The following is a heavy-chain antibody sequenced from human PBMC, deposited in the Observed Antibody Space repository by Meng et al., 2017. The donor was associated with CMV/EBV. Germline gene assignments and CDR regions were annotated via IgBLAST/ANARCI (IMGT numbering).Heavy chain of an antibody. CDR3: ARDFLGIVVVPAAIPGNWFDP. CDR2: ISAYNGNT. Sequence: ASVNVSCQASGYTFTSYGISWVRQAPGQGLEWMGWISAYNGNTNYAQKLQGRVTMTTDTSTSTAYMELRSLRSDDTAVYYCARDFLGIVVVPAAIPGNWFDPWGQGTLVTVSS. V-gene: IGHV1-18*01. D-gene: IGHD2-2*01. J-gene: IGHJ5*02. CDR1: GYTFTSYG.